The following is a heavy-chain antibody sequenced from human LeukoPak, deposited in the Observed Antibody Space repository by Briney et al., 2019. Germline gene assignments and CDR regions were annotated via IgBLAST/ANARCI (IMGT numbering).Heavy chain of an antibody. CDR1: GYTLTELS. CDR2: FDPEDGET. J-gene: IGHJ5*02. CDR3: ATDPIAAAGTGWFDP. D-gene: IGHD6-13*01. V-gene: IGHV1-24*01. Sequence: ASVKVSCKVSGYTLTELSMHWVRQAPGKGREWMGGFDPEDGETIYAQKFQGRVTMTEDTSTDTAYMELSSLRSEDTAVYYCATDPIAAAGTGWFDPWGQGTLVTVSS.